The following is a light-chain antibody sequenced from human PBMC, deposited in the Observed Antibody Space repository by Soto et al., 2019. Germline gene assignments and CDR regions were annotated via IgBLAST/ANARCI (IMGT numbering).Light chain of an antibody. CDR3: HYYDDSPPFP. CDR1: QSVSSRF. V-gene: IGKV3-20*01. Sequence: ELVLTRSPGTLSLSPGERATFSCRASQSVSSRFLAWYQQKPGQAPRLLIYGTSTRATGIPDRFSGSGSGTDFTLTISRLEPEDFAVYYCHYYDDSPPFPFGPGTKVDIK. J-gene: IGKJ3*01. CDR2: GTS.